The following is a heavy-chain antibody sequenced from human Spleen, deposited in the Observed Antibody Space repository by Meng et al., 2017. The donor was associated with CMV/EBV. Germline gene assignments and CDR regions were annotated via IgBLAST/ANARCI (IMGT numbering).Heavy chain of an antibody. Sequence: GESLNISCAASGFTVSSNYMSWVRQAPGKGLEWVSVIYRGDFIYYADSVKGRFTISRDTPKNTVYLQMHSLRAEDTAVYYCAGSGSYFFDYWGQGTLVTVSS. CDR1: GFTVSSNY. CDR3: AGSGSYFFDY. V-gene: IGHV3-53*01. J-gene: IGHJ4*02. CDR2: IYRGDFI. D-gene: IGHD3-10*01.